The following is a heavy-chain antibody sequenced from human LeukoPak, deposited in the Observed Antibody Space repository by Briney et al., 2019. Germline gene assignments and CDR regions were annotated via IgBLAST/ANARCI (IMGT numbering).Heavy chain of an antibody. D-gene: IGHD3-22*01. Sequence: SGPALVKPTQTLTLTCTFSGFSLSTMGMCVSWIRQPPGKALEWLARIDWDDDKYYSTSPKTRLTISKDTSKNQVVLTMTNMDPVDTATYYCARIAKKNYYDSSGYFDSWGQGTLVTVSS. J-gene: IGHJ4*02. CDR3: ARIAKKNYYDSSGYFDS. CDR1: GFSLSTMGMC. V-gene: IGHV2-70*11. CDR2: IDWDDDK.